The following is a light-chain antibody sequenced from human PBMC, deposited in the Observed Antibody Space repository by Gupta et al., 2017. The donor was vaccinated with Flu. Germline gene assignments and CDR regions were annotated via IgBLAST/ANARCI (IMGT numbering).Light chain of an antibody. Sequence: GDRVTITCRASQGIRNYLGWYQQKPGKVPKLLIYAASTLQSGVPSRFSGSGSGTQYTLTINSLQAEDFASYYCQQVNSDPYTFGQGTKLEIK. CDR2: AAS. V-gene: IGKV1-9*01. CDR1: QGIRNY. J-gene: IGKJ2*01. CDR3: QQVNSDPYT.